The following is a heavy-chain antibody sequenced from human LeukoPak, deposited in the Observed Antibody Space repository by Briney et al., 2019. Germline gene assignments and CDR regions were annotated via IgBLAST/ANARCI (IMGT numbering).Heavy chain of an antibody. Sequence: SETLSLTCTVSGGSISSYCWSWIRQPPGKGLEWIGYIYYSGSTNYNPSLKSRVTISVDTSKNQFSLKLSSVTAADTAVYYCARHVWGVPAAIYAFDIWGQGTMVTVSS. CDR1: GGSISSYC. J-gene: IGHJ3*02. V-gene: IGHV4-59*08. D-gene: IGHD2-2*01. CDR3: ARHVWGVPAAIYAFDI. CDR2: IYYSGST.